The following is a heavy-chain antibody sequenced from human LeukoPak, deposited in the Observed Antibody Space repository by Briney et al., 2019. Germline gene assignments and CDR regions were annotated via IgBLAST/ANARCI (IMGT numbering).Heavy chain of an antibody. CDR3: AREDYYGSGSFKDY. CDR1: GASISSGGCY. Sequence: SETLSLTCTVSGASISSGGCYWSWIRQLPGKGLEWIGYISYSGNTYYNPSLKSRLIMSLDTSENQFSLWLSSVTAADTAVYYCAREDYYGSGSFKDYWGQGTLVTVSS. V-gene: IGHV4-31*03. J-gene: IGHJ4*02. CDR2: ISYSGNT. D-gene: IGHD3-10*01.